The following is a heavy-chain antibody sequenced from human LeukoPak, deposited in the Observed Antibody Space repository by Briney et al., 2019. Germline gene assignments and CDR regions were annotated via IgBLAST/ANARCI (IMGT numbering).Heavy chain of an antibody. V-gene: IGHV3-23*01. CDR3: AKNPRQYYYDSSGYFIDY. CDR1: GFTFSSSA. CDR2: ISGSGGST. Sequence: GGSLRLSCAASGFTFSSSAMSWVRQAPGKGLEWVSAISGSGGSTYYADSVKGRFTISRDNSKNTLYLQMNSLRAEDTAVYYCAKNPRQYYYDSSGYFIDYWGQGTLVTVSS. D-gene: IGHD3-22*01. J-gene: IGHJ4*02.